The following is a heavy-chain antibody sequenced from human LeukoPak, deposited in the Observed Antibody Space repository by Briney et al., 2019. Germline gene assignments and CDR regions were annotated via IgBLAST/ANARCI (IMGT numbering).Heavy chain of an antibody. CDR3: ARGTRGARFDY. J-gene: IGHJ4*02. V-gene: IGHV4-34*01. CDR2: INHSGST. CDR1: GGSFSGYY. Sequence: KTSETLSLTCAVYGGSFSGYYWSWIRRPPGKGLEWIGEINHSGSTNYNPSLKSRVTISVDTSKNQFSLKLSSVTAADTAVYYCARGTRGARFDYWGQGTLVTVSS. D-gene: IGHD6-6*01.